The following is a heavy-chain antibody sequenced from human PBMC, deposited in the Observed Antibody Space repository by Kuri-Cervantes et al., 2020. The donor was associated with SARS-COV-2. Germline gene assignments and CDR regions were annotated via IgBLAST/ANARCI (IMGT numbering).Heavy chain of an antibody. Sequence: SETLSLTCTVSGGSISSSSYYWGWIRQPPGKGLEWIGSIYYSGSTYYNPSLKSRVTISVDTSKNQFSLKLSSVTAADTAVYYCARGTPPGGYSCGYTRKYYYYGMDVWGQGTTVTVSS. J-gene: IGHJ6*02. V-gene: IGHV4-39*01. CDR2: IYYSGST. D-gene: IGHD5-18*01. CDR3: ARGTPPGGYSCGYTRKYYYYGMDV. CDR1: GGSISSSSYY.